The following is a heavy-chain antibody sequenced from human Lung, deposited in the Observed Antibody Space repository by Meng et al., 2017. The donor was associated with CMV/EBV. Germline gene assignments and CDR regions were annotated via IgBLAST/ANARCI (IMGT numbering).Heavy chain of an antibody. Sequence: QLPLQGLGPGLVKPSGTLSLPCAVSGGSISISTWWSWVRQPPGKGLEWIGEIYHSGDTNYNPSLRGRVTISLDKSKNQFSLTLRSVTAADTAVYYCARDPYATGWAGWGQGTLVTVSS. J-gene: IGHJ4*02. V-gene: IGHV4-4*02. CDR3: ARDPYATGWAG. CDR2: IYHSGDT. CDR1: GGSISISTW. D-gene: IGHD6-19*01.